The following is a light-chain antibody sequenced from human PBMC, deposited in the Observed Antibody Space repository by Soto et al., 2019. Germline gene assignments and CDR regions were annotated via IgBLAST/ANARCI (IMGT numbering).Light chain of an antibody. V-gene: IGLV2-8*01. CDR2: EVT. J-gene: IGLJ2*01. Sequence: QSALTQPPSASGSPGQSVTISCTGTSSDVGSYNYVSWYQQHPGKAPKLLIYEVTKRPSGVPDRFSGSKSGNTASLTVSGLQAEDEAHYYCNSYVGHNNLVFGGGTKLTVL. CDR3: NSYVGHNNLV. CDR1: SSDVGSYNY.